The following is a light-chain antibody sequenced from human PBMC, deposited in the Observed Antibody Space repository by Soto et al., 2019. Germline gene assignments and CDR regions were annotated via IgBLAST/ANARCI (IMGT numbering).Light chain of an antibody. CDR1: QSVSSSY. CDR2: DAS. J-gene: IGKJ5*01. CDR3: QLPSYLVIT. Sequence: KNSAVAVSLATGERATISCRASQSVSSSYLAWYQQKPGQAPRLLIYDASNRATGIPARFGGSGSGTDFTLTISFLEPEDFVVYYSQLPSYLVITSAEGTRLEIK. V-gene: IGKV3D-20*02.